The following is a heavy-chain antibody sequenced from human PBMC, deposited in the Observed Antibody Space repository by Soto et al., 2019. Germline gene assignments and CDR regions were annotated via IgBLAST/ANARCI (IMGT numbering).Heavy chain of an antibody. CDR2: IYSGGST. CDR1: GFTVSSNY. V-gene: IGHV3-53*01. J-gene: IGHJ4*01. D-gene: IGHD2-15*01. Sequence: GGSLRLSCAASGFTVSSNYMSWVRQAPGKGLEWVSVIYSGGSTYYVDSVKGRFTISRDNSKDTLYLQMNSLRAEDQAVSYCARVVRYCSGGSCYERGFYFGYWRRRSLGTVCS. CDR3: ARVVRYCSGGSCYERGFYFGY.